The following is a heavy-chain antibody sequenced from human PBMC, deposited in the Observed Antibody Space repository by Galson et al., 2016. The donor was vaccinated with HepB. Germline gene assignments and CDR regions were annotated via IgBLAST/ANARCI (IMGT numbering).Heavy chain of an antibody. CDR1: GFTFNAHW. Sequence: SLRLSCAASGFTFNAHWMNWVRQAPGKGLEWVANIRGGGIVSYYAESVRGRFTISRDNAKNSLYLQMNGLRVDETAVYYCSREMTWSYFDWGQGTLVTVSS. CDR2: IRGGGIVS. CDR3: SREMTWSYFD. D-gene: IGHD3-10*01. J-gene: IGHJ4*02. V-gene: IGHV3-7*01.